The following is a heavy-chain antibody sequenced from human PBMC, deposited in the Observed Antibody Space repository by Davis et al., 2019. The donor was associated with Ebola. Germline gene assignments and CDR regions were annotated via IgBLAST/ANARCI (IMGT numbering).Heavy chain of an antibody. Sequence: HTGGSLRLSCAASGFPFSTYWIYCVRQAPGKGLVWVPLMNSDGCVRNYAYSVKGRFTISSDNAKNTLYLQMNSLRADDTAIYYCASPPLYGTDVWGKGTTVTVSS. J-gene: IGHJ6*04. CDR1: GFPFSTYW. V-gene: IGHV3-74*01. CDR3: ASPPLYGTDV. CDR2: MNSDGCVR.